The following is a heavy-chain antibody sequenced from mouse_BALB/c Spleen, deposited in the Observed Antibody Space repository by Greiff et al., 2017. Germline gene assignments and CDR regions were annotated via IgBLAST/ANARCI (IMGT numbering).Heavy chain of an antibody. CDR1: GFTFNTYA. D-gene: IGHD4-1*01. CDR3: VRHRGWDGYYAMDY. Sequence: GGGLVQPKGSLKLSCAASGFTFNTYAMNWVLQAPGKGLEWVARIRSKSNNYATYYADSVKDRFTISRDDSQSMLYLQMNNLKTEDTAMYYCVRHRGWDGYYAMDYWGQGTSVTVSS. CDR2: IRSKSNNYAT. V-gene: IGHV10-1*02. J-gene: IGHJ4*01.